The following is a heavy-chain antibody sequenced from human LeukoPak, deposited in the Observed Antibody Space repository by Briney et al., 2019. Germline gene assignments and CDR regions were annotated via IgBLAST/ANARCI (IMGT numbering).Heavy chain of an antibody. CDR1: GFTFSSYS. J-gene: IGHJ3*02. Sequence: GGSLRLSCAASGFTFSSYSMNWVRQAPGKGLEWVSSISSSSSYIYYADSVKGRFTISRDNAKNSLYLQMNSLRAEDTAVYYCARDPYSSGWYGAFDIWGQGTMVTVSS. CDR3: ARDPYSSGWYGAFDI. D-gene: IGHD6-19*01. V-gene: IGHV3-21*01. CDR2: ISSSSSYI.